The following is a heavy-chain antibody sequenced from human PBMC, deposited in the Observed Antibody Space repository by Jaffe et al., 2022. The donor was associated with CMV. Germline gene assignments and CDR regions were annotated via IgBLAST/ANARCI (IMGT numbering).Heavy chain of an antibody. CDR1: GFSLSNARMG. J-gene: IGHJ2*01. V-gene: IGHV2-26*01. D-gene: IGHD6-13*01. CDR3: ARIRGIAAAKYWYFDL. Sequence: QVTLKESGPVLVKPTETLTLTCTVSGFSLSNARMGVSWIRQPPGKALEWLAHIFSNDEKSYSTSLKSRLTISKDTSKSQVVLTMTNMDPVDTATYYCARIRGIAAAKYWYFDLWGRGTLVTVSS. CDR2: IFSNDEK.